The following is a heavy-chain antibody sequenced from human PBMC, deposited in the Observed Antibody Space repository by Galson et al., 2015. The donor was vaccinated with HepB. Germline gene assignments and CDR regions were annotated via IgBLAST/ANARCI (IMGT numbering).Heavy chain of an antibody. D-gene: IGHD3-22*01. V-gene: IGHV3-30*04. CDR3: ARDQSGYYYGPLDY. CDR2: ISYDGSNK. J-gene: IGHJ4*02. Sequence: SLRLSCAASGFTFSSYAMHWVRQAPGKGLEWVAVISYDGSNKYYADSVKGRFTISRDNSKNTLYLQMNSLRAEDTAVYYCARDQSGYYYGPLDYWGQGTLVTVSS. CDR1: GFTFSSYA.